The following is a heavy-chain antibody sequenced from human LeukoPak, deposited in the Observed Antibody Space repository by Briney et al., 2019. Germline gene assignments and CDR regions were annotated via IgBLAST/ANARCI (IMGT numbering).Heavy chain of an antibody. CDR1: GFTFSSYG. CDR3: ARGNYYGSGSYPTFNY. V-gene: IGHV3-33*01. Sequence: AGGSLRLSCAASGFTFSSYGMHWVRQAPGKGLEWVALIWYDGSNNYYADSVKGRFTISRDNSKNTLFLQMNSLRAEDTAVYYCARGNYYGSGSYPTFNYWGQGTLVTVSS. J-gene: IGHJ4*02. D-gene: IGHD3-10*01. CDR2: IWYDGSNN.